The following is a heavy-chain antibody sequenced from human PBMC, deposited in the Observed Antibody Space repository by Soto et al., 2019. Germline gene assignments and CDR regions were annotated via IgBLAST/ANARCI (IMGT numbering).Heavy chain of an antibody. J-gene: IGHJ6*02. CDR2: IIPIFGTA. Sequence: ASVKVSCKASGGTFSSYAISWVRQAPGQGLEWMGGIIPIFGTANYAQKFQGRVTITADKSTSTAHMELSSLRSEDTAVYYCLRYCSSTSCSPDYYYGMDVWGQGTTVTVSS. D-gene: IGHD2-2*01. CDR3: LRYCSSTSCSPDYYYGMDV. CDR1: GGTFSSYA. V-gene: IGHV1-69*06.